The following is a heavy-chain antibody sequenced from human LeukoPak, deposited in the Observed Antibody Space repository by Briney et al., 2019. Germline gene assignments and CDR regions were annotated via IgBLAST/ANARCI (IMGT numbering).Heavy chain of an antibody. D-gene: IGHD6-19*01. CDR2: INPNSGGT. V-gene: IGHV1-2*02. J-gene: IGHJ4*02. Sequence: PAASVNVSCMASGYTFTGYYMHWVRQAPGQGLEWMGWINPNSGGTNYAQKFQGRVTMTRDTSISTAYMELSRLRSDDTAVYYCARRSGYSSGWDFDYWGQGTLVPVSS. CDR3: ARRSGYSSGWDFDY. CDR1: GYTFTGYY.